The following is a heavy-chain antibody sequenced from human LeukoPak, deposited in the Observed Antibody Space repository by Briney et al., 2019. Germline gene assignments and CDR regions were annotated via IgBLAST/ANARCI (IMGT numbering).Heavy chain of an antibody. CDR1: GFTFSSYW. CDR3: ATYRGYHFDY. D-gene: IGHD1-1*01. J-gene: IGHJ4*02. V-gene: IGHV3-74*01. Sequence: PGGSLRLSCAASGFTFSSYWMHWVRQAPGQGLVWVSRIRYGGKVTNYADYVKGRFTITRDNGKNTVYLQMNSLRAEDTAVYYCATYRGYHFDYWGQGTLVTVSS. CDR2: IRYGGKVT.